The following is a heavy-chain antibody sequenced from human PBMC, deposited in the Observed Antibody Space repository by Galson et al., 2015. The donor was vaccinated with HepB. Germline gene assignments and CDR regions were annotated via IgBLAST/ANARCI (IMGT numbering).Heavy chain of an antibody. J-gene: IGHJ5*02. V-gene: IGHV4-30-2*01. D-gene: IGHD3-3*01. CDR2: IYHSGST. CDR1: GGSISSGGYS. Sequence: QLQLQESGSGLVKPSQTLSLTCAVSGGSISSGGYSWSWIRQPPGKGLEWIGYIYHSGSTYYNPSLKSRVTISVDRSKNQFSLKLSSVTAADTAVYYCARAGAPRVFGVVTKDGSRFDPWGQGTLVTVSS. CDR3: ARAGAPRVFGVVTKDGSRFDP.